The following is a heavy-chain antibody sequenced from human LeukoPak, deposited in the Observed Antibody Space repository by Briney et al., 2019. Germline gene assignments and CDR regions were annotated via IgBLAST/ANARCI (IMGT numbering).Heavy chain of an antibody. D-gene: IGHD6-19*01. V-gene: IGHV3-23*01. CDR2: ISYSGDST. J-gene: IGHJ4*02. CDR3: ARGTLAGYFLGY. Sequence: GGSLRLFCAASGFTFNTYAMSWVRQAPGKGLEWVSSISYSGDSTDYADSVKGRLIISRDNSKNTLGLQMNSLRAEDTAIYYCARGTLAGYFLGYWGRGTLVTVSS. CDR1: GFTFNTYA.